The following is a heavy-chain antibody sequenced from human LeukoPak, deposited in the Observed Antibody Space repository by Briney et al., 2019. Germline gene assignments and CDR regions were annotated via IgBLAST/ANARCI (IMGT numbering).Heavy chain of an antibody. CDR3: ARVESAVVITFIDY. CDR1: GYTFTSCG. J-gene: IGHJ4*02. V-gene: IGHV1-18*01. Sequence: ASVKVSCTASGYTFTSCGISWVRQAPGQGLEWMGWISAYNGNTNNAQKRQGRVTMTTYTSTSTAYMELRSLRSDDTAVYYCARVESAVVITFIDYWGQGTLVTVSS. CDR2: ISAYNGNT. D-gene: IGHD3-22*01.